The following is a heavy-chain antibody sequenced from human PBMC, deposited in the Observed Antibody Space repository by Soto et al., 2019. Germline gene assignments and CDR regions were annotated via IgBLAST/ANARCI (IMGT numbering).Heavy chain of an antibody. CDR1: GASISSNNW. CDR3: AKDGSGHPYYSDN. J-gene: IGHJ4*02. Sequence: QVQLQESGPGLVKPSGTLSLTCVVSGASISSNNWWSWVRQPPGKGLEWIGEIYHSGTTSYNPSLKSRVTMSVDKYKKQFSLNVPSVTAADTAVYFCAKDGSGHPYYSDNAGEGTLVTVSA. V-gene: IGHV4-4*02. D-gene: IGHD2-15*01. CDR2: IYHSGTT.